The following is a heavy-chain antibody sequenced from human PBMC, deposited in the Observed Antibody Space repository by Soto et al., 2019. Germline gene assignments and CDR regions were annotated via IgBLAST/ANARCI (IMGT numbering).Heavy chain of an antibody. J-gene: IGHJ6*02. CDR2: ISWNSGSI. CDR1: GFTFSSYA. Sequence: SLRLSCAASGFTFSSYAMHWVRQAPGKGLEWVSGISWNSGSIGYTDSVKGRFTISRDNAKNSLYLQMNSLRAEDTALYYCAKDVSGRGSFYYYFGMDVWGHGTTVTVSS. V-gene: IGHV3-9*01. D-gene: IGHD1-26*01. CDR3: AKDVSGRGSFYYYFGMDV.